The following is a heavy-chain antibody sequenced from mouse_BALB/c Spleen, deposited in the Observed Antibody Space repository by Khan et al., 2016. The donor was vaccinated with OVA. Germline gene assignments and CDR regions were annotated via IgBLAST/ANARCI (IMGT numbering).Heavy chain of an antibody. D-gene: IGHD1-1*01. V-gene: IGHV3-2*02. J-gene: IGHJ2*01. CDR1: GYSITSGYG. Sequence: EVQLQESGPGLVKPSQSLSLTCTVTGYSITSGYGWNWIRPFPGNKLEWMGYISYSGSTNYNPSLKSRISSTRDTTKNQFFLQLNSVTTEDTATYYCARTGRVKYWGQGTTLTVSS. CDR2: ISYSGST. CDR3: ARTGRVKY.